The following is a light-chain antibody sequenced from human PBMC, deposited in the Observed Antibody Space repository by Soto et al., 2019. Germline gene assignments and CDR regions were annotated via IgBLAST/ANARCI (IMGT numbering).Light chain of an antibody. J-gene: IGLJ1*01. CDR2: DVS. Sequence: QSALTQPRSVSGSPGQSVTISCTGTSSDVGGYNYVSWYQHHPGKAPKLMIYDVSKRPSGVTDRFSGSKSGNTASLSISGLQAEDEAEYYCCSTAGTYIYVFGIGTKLTVL. CDR3: CSTAGTYIYV. V-gene: IGLV2-11*01. CDR1: SSDVGGYNY.